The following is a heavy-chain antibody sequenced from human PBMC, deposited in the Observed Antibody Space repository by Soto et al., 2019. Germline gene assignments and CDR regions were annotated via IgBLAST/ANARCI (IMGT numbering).Heavy chain of an antibody. CDR2: ISGSGGST. CDR3: AKDIDYGDYVSEVDY. CDR1: GFTFSSYA. D-gene: IGHD4-17*01. V-gene: IGHV3-23*01. Sequence: EVQLLESGGGLVQPGGSLRLSCAASGFTFSSYAMSWVCQAPGKGLEWVSAISGSGGSTYYADSVKGRFTISRDNSKNTLYLQMNSLRAEDTAVYYCAKDIDYGDYVSEVDYWGQGTLVTVSS. J-gene: IGHJ4*02.